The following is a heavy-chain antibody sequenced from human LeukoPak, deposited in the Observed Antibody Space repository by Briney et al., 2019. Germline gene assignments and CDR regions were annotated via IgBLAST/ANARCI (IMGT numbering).Heavy chain of an antibody. J-gene: IGHJ3*02. Sequence: GGSLRLSCAASGFTFSSNYMSWVRQAPGKGLEWVSEIYGDGSTYYAASVTGRFSISRDNSKNTLYLQMNSLRAEDTAVYYCARDLREHGVFDIWGQGTMVTVSS. CDR1: GFTFSSNY. CDR3: ARDLREHGVFDI. V-gene: IGHV3-53*01. CDR2: IYGDGST. D-gene: IGHD1-26*01.